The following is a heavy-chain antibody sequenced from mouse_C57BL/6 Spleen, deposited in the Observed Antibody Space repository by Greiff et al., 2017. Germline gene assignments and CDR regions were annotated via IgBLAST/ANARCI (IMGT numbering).Heavy chain of an antibody. D-gene: IGHD2-2*01. Sequence: VQLQQSGPGLVQPSQSLSITCTVSGFSLTSSGVHWVRQSPGKGLEWLGVIWRGGSTDYNAAFISRLSISKDNSKSQVFFKMNSLQADDTAIYYCARIYGYDDGSDYWGQGTTLTVSS. V-gene: IGHV2-2*01. CDR2: IWRGGST. CDR3: ARIYGYDDGSDY. J-gene: IGHJ2*01. CDR1: GFSLTSSG.